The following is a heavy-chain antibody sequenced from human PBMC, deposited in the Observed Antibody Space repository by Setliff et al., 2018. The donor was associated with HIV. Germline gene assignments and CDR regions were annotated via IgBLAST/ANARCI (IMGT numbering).Heavy chain of an antibody. J-gene: IGHJ4*02. D-gene: IGHD3-10*01. CDR1: GGSISSGRYY. Sequence: PSETLSLTCTVSGGSISSGRYYWSWIRQPAGKGLEWIVHIYTGGSPNYNPSLMNRVTISIDTSKDQLSLKLNSVTAADTAVYYCARVGGFFGEARPPPDYWGQGALVTVSS. V-gene: IGHV4-61*09. CDR2: IYTGGSP. CDR3: ARVGGFFGEARPPPDY.